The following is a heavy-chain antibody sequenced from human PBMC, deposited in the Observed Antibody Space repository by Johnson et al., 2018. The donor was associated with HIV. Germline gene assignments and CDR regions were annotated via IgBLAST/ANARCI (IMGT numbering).Heavy chain of an antibody. J-gene: IGHJ3*02. CDR3: ARDQATGAFDI. D-gene: IGHD3-10*01. CDR2: IGTAGDT. CDR1: GFTFSSYA. Sequence: DVQLVESGGGLVQPGGSLRLSCAASGFTFSSYAMSWVRQAPGKGLEWVSAIGTAGDTYYPGSVKGRFTISRENAKNSLYLQMNSLRAGDTAVYYCARDQATGAFDIWGQGTMVTVSS. V-gene: IGHV3-13*01.